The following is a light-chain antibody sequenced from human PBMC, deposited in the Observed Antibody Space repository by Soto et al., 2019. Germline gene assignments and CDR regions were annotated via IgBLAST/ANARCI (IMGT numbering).Light chain of an antibody. CDR1: QNINNY. CDR2: AAS. V-gene: IGKV1-39*01. J-gene: IGKJ5*01. Sequence: DIEMTQSPSSLSASVGDRVTITCPASQNINNYLNWYQQKPGKAPKLLIYAASSLQSGVPSRFSGSGSGTDFTLTISSLQPEDFATYYCQQSYSTPPITFGQGTRREIK. CDR3: QQSYSTPPIT.